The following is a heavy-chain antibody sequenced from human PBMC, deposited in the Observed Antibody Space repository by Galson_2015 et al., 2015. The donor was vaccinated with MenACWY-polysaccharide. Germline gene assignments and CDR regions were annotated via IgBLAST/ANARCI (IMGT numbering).Heavy chain of an antibody. J-gene: IGHJ3*02. V-gene: IGHV3-21*01. Sequence: SLRLSCAASGFTFSRYSMNWVRQAPGKGLEWVSSIRSSSSYIYYADSVKGRFTISRDNAKNSLYLQMNSLRAEDTAVYYCARVRYCSSTSCRKNRGAFDIWGQGTMVTVSS. CDR3: ARVRYCSSTSCRKNRGAFDI. CDR2: IRSSSSYI. D-gene: IGHD2-2*01. CDR1: GFTFSRYS.